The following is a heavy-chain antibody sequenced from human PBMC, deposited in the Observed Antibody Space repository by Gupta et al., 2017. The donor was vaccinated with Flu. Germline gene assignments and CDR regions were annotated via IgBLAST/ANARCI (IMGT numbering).Heavy chain of an antibody. D-gene: IGHD4-17*01. CDR3: ARGYGDYECVFDY. Sequence: QVQLVESGGGVVQPGRSLRLSCAASGFTFSSYGMHWVRQAPGKGLEWVAVIWYDGSNKYYADSVKGRFTISRDNSKNTLYLQMNSLRAEDTAVYYCARGYGDYECVFDYWGQGTLVTVSS. CDR2: IWYDGSNK. V-gene: IGHV3-33*01. J-gene: IGHJ4*02. CDR1: GFTFSSYG.